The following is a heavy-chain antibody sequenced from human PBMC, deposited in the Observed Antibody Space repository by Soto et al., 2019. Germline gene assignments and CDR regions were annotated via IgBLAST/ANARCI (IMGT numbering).Heavy chain of an antibody. CDR1: GFTFSSYA. CDR3: ATDPHRIHLWFWSDY. D-gene: IGHD5-18*01. CDR2: ISGSGGST. V-gene: IGHV3-23*01. Sequence: EVQLLESGGGLVQPGGSLRLSCAASGFTFSSYAMSWVRQAPGKGLEWVSGISGSGGSTYYADSVKGRFTISRDNSXXTLYLQMNSLIAEDTAVYYCATDPHRIHLWFWSDYWGQGTLVTVSS. J-gene: IGHJ4*02.